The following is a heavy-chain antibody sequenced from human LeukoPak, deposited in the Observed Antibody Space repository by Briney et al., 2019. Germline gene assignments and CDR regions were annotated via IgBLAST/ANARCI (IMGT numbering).Heavy chain of an antibody. V-gene: IGHV3-33*06. J-gene: IGHJ3*02. Sequence: GGSLRLSCAASGFTFSNYGMQWVRQAPGKGLEWVTLIWYDGTKKWYADSVKGRFTISRDNSKNTLYLQMNSMRAEDTAVYYCAKLVDGNYYDRGNAFDIWGQGTMVTVSS. D-gene: IGHD3-22*01. CDR3: AKLVDGNYYDRGNAFDI. CDR1: GFTFSNYG. CDR2: IWYDGTKK.